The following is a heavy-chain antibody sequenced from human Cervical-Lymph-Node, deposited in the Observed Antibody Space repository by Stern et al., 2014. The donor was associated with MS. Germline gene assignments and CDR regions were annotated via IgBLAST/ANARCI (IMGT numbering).Heavy chain of an antibody. CDR1: GGSISNDNW. CDR2: IYHSGGT. Sequence: VQLQESGPGLVRPSGTLSLTCAVPGGSISNDNWWSWVRQPPGKGLEWIGEIYHSGGTNSNPSLKSRVTVSVDKSKNQFSLKLDSVTAADTAIYYCAYNGYYSLDYWGQGTLVTVSS. CDR3: AYNGYYSLDY. V-gene: IGHV4-4*02. J-gene: IGHJ4*02. D-gene: IGHD2/OR15-2a*01.